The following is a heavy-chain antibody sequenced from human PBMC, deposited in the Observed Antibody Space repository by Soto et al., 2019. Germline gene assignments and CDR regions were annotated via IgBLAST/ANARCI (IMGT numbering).Heavy chain of an antibody. J-gene: IGHJ4*02. CDR3: ARDSATMVRGVITRPFDY. D-gene: IGHD3-10*01. Sequence: SETLSLTCTVSGGSISSGDYYWSWIRQPPGKGLEWIGYIYYSGSTYYNPSLKSRVTISVDTSKNQFSLKLSSVTAADTAVYYCARDSATMVRGVITRPFDYWGQGTLVTVSS. V-gene: IGHV4-30-4*01. CDR2: IYYSGST. CDR1: GGSISSGDYY.